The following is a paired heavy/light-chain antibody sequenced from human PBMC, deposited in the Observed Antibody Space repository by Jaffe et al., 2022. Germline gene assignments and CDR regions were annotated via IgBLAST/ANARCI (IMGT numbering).Light chain of an antibody. V-gene: IGKV1-17*01. CDR2: AAS. CDR3: LQYNSYPHT. J-gene: IGKJ2*01. Sequence: DIQMTQSPSSLSASVGDRVTITCRASQGIRNDLGWYQQTPGKAPKRLIYAASRLQSGVPSRFSGSGSGTEFTLTISSLQPEDFATYYCLQYNSYPHTFGQGTKLEIK. CDR1: QGIRND.
Heavy chain of an antibody. J-gene: IGHJ4*02. CDR1: GFTFSYYV. V-gene: IGHV3-23*01. D-gene: IGHD6-19*01. CDR3: AKWGDNWGAAVAEGDY. Sequence: EVQLLESGGALVQPGGSLRLSCAASGFTFSYYVMSWVRQAPGKGLEWVSGISGGGDSTYYADSVKGRFTISRDNSKNTLYLQMNSLRAEDTAVYCCAKWGDNWGAAVAEGDYWGQGTLVTVSS. CDR2: ISGGGDST.